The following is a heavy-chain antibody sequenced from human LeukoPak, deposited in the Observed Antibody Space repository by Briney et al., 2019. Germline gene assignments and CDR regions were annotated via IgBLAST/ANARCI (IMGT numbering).Heavy chain of an antibody. CDR3: ARDPPRRYDL. Sequence: GGSLRLSCAASGFKFETYNFNWVRQVPGKGLEWVATIRSYSSYIHYGDSVKGRFTISRDDAKKSLYLQMNSLRPEDTAVYYCARDPPRRYDLWGQGTLVTVSS. CDR1: GFKFETYN. V-gene: IGHV3-21*01. CDR2: IRSYSSYI. J-gene: IGHJ5*02.